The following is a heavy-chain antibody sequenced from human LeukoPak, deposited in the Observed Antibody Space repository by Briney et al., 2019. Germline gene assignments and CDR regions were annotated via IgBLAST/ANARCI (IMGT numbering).Heavy chain of an antibody. J-gene: IGHJ6*03. CDR3: TRDRWELLSAYYYYMDV. Sequence: GGSLRLSCTASGFAFGDYAMSWFRQAPGKGLEWVGFIRSKAYGGTTEYAASVKGRFTISRDDSKSIAYLQMNSLKTEDTAVYYCTRDRWELLSAYYYYMDVWGKGTTVTVSS. CDR2: IRSKAYGGTT. D-gene: IGHD1-26*01. V-gene: IGHV3-49*03. CDR1: GFAFGDYA.